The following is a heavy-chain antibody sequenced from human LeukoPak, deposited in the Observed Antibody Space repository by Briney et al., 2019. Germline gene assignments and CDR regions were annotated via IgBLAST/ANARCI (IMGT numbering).Heavy chain of an antibody. CDR2: IYYSGST. CDR3: ARDLLRSGWSRDFDY. Sequence: ETLSLTCTVSGGSISSSSDYWGWIRQPPGKGLEWIGSIYYSGSTYYNPSLKSRVTISVDTSKNQFALKLSSVTAADTSVYYCARDLLRSGWSRDFDYWGQGTLVTVSS. J-gene: IGHJ4*02. D-gene: IGHD6-13*01. CDR1: GGSISSSSDY. V-gene: IGHV4-39*06.